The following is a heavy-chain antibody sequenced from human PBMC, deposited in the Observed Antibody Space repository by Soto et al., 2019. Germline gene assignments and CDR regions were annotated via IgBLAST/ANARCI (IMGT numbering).Heavy chain of an antibody. CDR1: VFTFSSYA. Sequence: LRLSCAASVFTFSSYAMSWVRQAPGKGLEWVSAISGSGGSTYYADSVKGRFTISRDNSKNTLYLQMNSLRAEDTAVYYCAKDLGFGQKLYYFDYWGQGTLVTVSS. V-gene: IGHV3-23*01. CDR3: AKDLGFGQKLYYFDY. CDR2: ISGSGGST. J-gene: IGHJ4*02. D-gene: IGHD3-16*01.